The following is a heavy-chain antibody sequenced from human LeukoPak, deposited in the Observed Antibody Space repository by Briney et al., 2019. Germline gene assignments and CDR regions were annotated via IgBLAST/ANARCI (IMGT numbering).Heavy chain of an antibody. Sequence: GGSLRLSCAASGFTFSSYEMNWVRQAPGKGLEWVSYISSSGSTIYYADSVKGRFTISRDNAKNSLYLQMNSQRAEDTAVYYCARADAQQQLPDYYYYGMDVWGQGTTVTVSS. J-gene: IGHJ6*02. D-gene: IGHD6-13*01. V-gene: IGHV3-48*03. CDR1: GFTFSSYE. CDR2: ISSSGSTI. CDR3: ARADAQQQLPDYYYYGMDV.